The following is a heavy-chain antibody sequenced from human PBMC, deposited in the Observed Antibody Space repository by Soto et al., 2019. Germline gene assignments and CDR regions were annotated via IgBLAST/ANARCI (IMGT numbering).Heavy chain of an antibody. V-gene: IGHV1-69*06. J-gene: IGHJ3*02. CDR2: IIPVFGAP. Sequence: QVQLVQSGAEVKKPGSSVKVSCKTSGGPFKAYAVSWVRQAPGQGLEWMGGIIPVFGAPTYAQDFQGRVNITADKSTSTAYMELSNLRFDDTAVYYCATDRAAASSIHAFDIWGQGTMVAVSS. CDR1: GGPFKAYA. CDR3: ATDRAAASSIHAFDI. D-gene: IGHD6-13*01.